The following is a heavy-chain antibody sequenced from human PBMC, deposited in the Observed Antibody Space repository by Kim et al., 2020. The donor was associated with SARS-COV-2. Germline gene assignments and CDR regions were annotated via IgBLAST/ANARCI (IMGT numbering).Heavy chain of an antibody. CDR3: AYSPGIAVAGWRS. Sequence: YAQKFQGRVTMTRNTSISTAYMELSSLRSEDTAVYYCAYSPGIAVAGWRSWGQGTLVTVSS. V-gene: IGHV1-8*01. D-gene: IGHD6-19*01. J-gene: IGHJ4*02.